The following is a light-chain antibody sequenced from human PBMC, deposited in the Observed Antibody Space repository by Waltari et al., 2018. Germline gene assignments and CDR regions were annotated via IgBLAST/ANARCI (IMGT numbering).Light chain of an antibody. CDR2: GVS. J-gene: IGKJ4*01. V-gene: IGKV3D-15*01. CDR3: QQYDNWPLT. Sequence: ETVMTQSPATLSVAPGERATLSCRASQGVGRELAWYQQKPGQVPRLLIYGVSTRATGVPARFSGSGSGAEFTLTISSLQSEDFEVYYCQQYDNWPLTFGGGTKVEIK. CDR1: QGVGRE.